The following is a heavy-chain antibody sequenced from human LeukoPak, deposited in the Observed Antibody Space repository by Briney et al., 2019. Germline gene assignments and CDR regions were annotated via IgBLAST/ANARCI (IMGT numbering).Heavy chain of an antibody. Sequence: GGSLRLSCAASGFTFSSYAMSWVRQAPGKGLEWVSAISGSGGSTYYADSVKGRFTISRDNAKNSLYLQMNSLRAEDTAVYYCARDYGYCSGGSCPNYWYFDLRGRGTLVTVSS. V-gene: IGHV3-23*01. CDR3: ARDYGYCSGGSCPNYWYFDL. D-gene: IGHD2-15*01. CDR2: ISGSGGST. CDR1: GFTFSSYA. J-gene: IGHJ2*01.